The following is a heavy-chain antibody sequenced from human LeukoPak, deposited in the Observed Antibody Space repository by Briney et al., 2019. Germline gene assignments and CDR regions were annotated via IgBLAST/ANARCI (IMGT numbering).Heavy chain of an antibody. CDR2: IRYDGSNK. D-gene: IGHD2-2*02. Sequence: GGSLRLSCAASGFIFSSYGMHWVRQAPGKGLEWVAFIRYDGSNKYYADSVKGRFTISRDNSKNTLYLQMNSLRAEDTAVYYCASRGPYQLLYRFDYWGQGTLVTVSS. CDR1: GFIFSSYG. CDR3: ASRGPYQLLYRFDY. J-gene: IGHJ4*02. V-gene: IGHV3-30*02.